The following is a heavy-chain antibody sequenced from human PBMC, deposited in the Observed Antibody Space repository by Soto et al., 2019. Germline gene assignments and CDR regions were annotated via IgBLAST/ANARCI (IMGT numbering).Heavy chain of an antibody. Sequence: ASVKVSCKASGYIFTDYYMDWVRQAPGQGLEWMGWINPNSGGTNYAQKFQGRVTMTTDTSITTAYMELSGLRSDDTAVYYCSRPYCGSNSCHNWFDPWGQGTLVTVSS. J-gene: IGHJ5*02. CDR3: SRPYCGSNSCHNWFDP. CDR2: INPNSGGT. V-gene: IGHV1-2*02. D-gene: IGHD2-2*01. CDR1: GYIFTDYY.